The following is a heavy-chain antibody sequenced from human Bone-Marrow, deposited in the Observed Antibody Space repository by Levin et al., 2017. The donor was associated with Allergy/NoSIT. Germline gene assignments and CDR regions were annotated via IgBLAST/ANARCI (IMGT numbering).Heavy chain of an antibody. Sequence: GESLKISCKASGYTFTGYYMHWVRQAPGQGLEWMGWINPNSGGTNYAQKFQGRVTMTRDTSISTAYMELSRLRSDDTAVYYCAREGSGWYPHPDYWGQGTLVTVSS. CDR1: GYTFTGYY. V-gene: IGHV1-2*02. CDR3: AREGSGWYPHPDY. D-gene: IGHD6-19*01. J-gene: IGHJ4*02. CDR2: INPNSGGT.